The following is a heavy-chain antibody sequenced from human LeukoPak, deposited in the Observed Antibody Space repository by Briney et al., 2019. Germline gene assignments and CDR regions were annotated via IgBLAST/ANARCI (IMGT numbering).Heavy chain of an antibody. CDR2: IGGTGVRT. Sequence: GGSLRLSCASSGFTFSSYAMSWVRQAPGKGLEWVSTIGGTGVRTYYADSVKGRFTISRDNSKITLYLQINSLRAEDTAVYFCAKDRLGGPYFFHYWGQGTLVTVSS. CDR3: AKDRLGGPYFFHY. J-gene: IGHJ4*02. V-gene: IGHV3-23*01. CDR1: GFTFSSYA. D-gene: IGHD3-16*01.